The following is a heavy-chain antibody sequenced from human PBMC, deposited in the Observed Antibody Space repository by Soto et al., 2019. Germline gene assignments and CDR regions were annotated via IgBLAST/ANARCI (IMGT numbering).Heavy chain of an antibody. CDR3: ARGKDPYDFWSGRGVGMDV. D-gene: IGHD3-3*01. Sequence: EVQLVESGEGLVQPGGSLRLSCAASGFTFSSYAMHWVRQAPGKGLEYVSAISSNGGSTYYADSVKGRFTISRDNSKNTLYLQMGSLRAEDMAVYYCARGKDPYDFWSGRGVGMDVLGQGTTVTVSS. J-gene: IGHJ6*02. CDR1: GFTFSSYA. CDR2: ISSNGGST. V-gene: IGHV3-64*02.